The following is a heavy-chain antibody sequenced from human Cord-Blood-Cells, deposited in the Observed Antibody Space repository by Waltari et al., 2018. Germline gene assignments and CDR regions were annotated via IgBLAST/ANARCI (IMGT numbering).Heavy chain of an antibody. CDR2: ISGSGGST. Sequence: EVQLLESGGGLVQPGGSLRLSCAASGFTFSSYAMSWVRQAPGKGLEWVSAISGSGGSTYYADAVKGRFTISRDNSKNTLYLQMNSLRAEDTAVYYCAKVYSSSWYYFDYWGQGTLVTVSS. V-gene: IGHV3-23*01. CDR1: GFTFSSYA. CDR3: AKVYSSSWYYFDY. J-gene: IGHJ4*02. D-gene: IGHD6-13*01.